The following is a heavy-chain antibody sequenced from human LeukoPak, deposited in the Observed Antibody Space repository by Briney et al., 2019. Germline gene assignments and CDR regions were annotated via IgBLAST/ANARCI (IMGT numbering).Heavy chain of an antibody. CDR2: IYHSGST. D-gene: IGHD2-2*01. CDR3: ARVGYCNTSSCSYFDY. V-gene: IGHV4-30-2*01. CDR1: GGSISSGDYY. J-gene: IGHJ4*02. Sequence: SETLSLTCTVSGGSISSGDYYWSWVRQPPGKGLEWIGYIYHSGSTYYNPSLKRRVTISIDRAKNQFSLRLSSVTAADTAMYYCARVGYCNTSSCSYFDYWGQGTLVTVSS.